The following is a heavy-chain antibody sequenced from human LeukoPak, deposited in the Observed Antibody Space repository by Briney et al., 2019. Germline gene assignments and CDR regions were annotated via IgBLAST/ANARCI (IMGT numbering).Heavy chain of an antibody. CDR3: ARDVLAAPGTFDY. CDR1: GDSISSGSFS. V-gene: IGHV4-61*02. CDR2: IYPSGCT. J-gene: IGHJ4*02. Sequence: TLSLTCSVSGDSISSGSFSWSWIRQPAGRGLEWIGRIYPSGCTNYNPSLKSRVTISLDTSKNQFSLKLSSVTAADTAVYYCARDVLAAPGTFDYWGQGALVTVSS. D-gene: IGHD6-13*01.